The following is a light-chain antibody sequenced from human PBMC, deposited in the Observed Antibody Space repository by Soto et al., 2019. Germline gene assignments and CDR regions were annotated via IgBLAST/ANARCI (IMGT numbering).Light chain of an antibody. V-gene: IGKV1-6*01. J-gene: IGKJ1*01. Sequence: AIQMTQFPSSLFASVRDRVVISCRTSQDIRNKLGWYQQKPGQAPKLLIFGASTLHSGVPSRFSGSGSGTRFTLTITSLQPEDVATYYCLHEYNYPWTFGQGTKVEIK. CDR3: LHEYNYPWT. CDR2: GAS. CDR1: QDIRNK.